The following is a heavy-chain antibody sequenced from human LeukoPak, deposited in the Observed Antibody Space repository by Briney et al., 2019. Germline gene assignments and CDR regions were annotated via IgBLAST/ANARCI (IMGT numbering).Heavy chain of an antibody. D-gene: IGHD3-22*01. CDR1: GGTFSDYY. CDR3: ARLSYYDRSEGAMDV. Sequence: GASVKVSCKASGGTFSDYYMHWVRQAPGQGLEWMGRINPNSGDTNYAQKFQGRVTMTRDTSINTAYMELSRLRSDDTAVYYCARLSYYDRSEGAMDVWGQGTTVTISS. V-gene: IGHV1-2*06. CDR2: INPNSGDT. J-gene: IGHJ6*02.